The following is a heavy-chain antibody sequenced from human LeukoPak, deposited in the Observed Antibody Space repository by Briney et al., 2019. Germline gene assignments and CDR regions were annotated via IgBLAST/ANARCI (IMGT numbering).Heavy chain of an antibody. Sequence: PSETLSLTCTVSGGSISSSSYYWGWIRQPPGKGLEWIGSIYYSGSTYYHPSIQRRVTISVDTSKNQCSLKLSSLPAADTAVYYCARLTMVRGVNLDYWGQGTLVTVSS. D-gene: IGHD3-10*01. J-gene: IGHJ4*02. CDR2: IYYSGST. V-gene: IGHV4-39*01. CDR3: ARLTMVRGVNLDY. CDR1: GGSISSSSYY.